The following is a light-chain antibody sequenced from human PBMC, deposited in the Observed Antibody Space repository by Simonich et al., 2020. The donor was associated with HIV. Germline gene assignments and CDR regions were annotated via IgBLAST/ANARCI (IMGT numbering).Light chain of an antibody. J-gene: IGKJ4*01. Sequence: DIQMTHSPSSLSSSVGDRVTITCRASQGISNYLAWYQQKPGKVPKLLIYGAYTLQSGVQSRCSGSGSGTYFTLTISGLQPEDVATYYCQKYTGAPPLTFGGGTKVEIK. CDR3: QKYTGAPPLT. CDR1: QGISNY. CDR2: GAY. V-gene: IGKV1-27*01.